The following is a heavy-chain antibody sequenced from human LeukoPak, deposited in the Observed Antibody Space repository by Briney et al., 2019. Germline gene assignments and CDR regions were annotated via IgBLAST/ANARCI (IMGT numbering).Heavy chain of an antibody. D-gene: IGHD3-16*01. J-gene: IGHJ3*02. CDR2: IKQDGSEK. V-gene: IGHV3-7*01. Sequence: PGGSLRLSCAASGFTFSSYWMSGVRQAPGKGLEGVANIKQDGSEKYYVDSLKVRFTISGDNAKNSLYLQMNSLRAEDTAVYYCARSIIDAFDIWGQGTMVTVSS. CDR1: GFTFSSYW. CDR3: ARSIIDAFDI.